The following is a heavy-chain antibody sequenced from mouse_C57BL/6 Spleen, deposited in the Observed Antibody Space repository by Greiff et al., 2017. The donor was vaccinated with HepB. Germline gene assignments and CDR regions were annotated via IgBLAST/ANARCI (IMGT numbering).Heavy chain of an antibody. V-gene: IGHV8-8*01. J-gene: IGHJ4*01. CDR2: IWWDDDK. CDR1: GFSLSTFGMG. Sequence: QVTLKVCGPGILQPSQTLSLTCSFSGFSLSTFGMGVGWIRQPSGKGLEWLAHIWWDDDKYYNPALKSRLTISKDTSKNQVFLKIANVDTADTATYYCARMSPYYYGSSPLYAMDYWGQGTSVTVSS. D-gene: IGHD1-1*01. CDR3: ARMSPYYYGSSPLYAMDY.